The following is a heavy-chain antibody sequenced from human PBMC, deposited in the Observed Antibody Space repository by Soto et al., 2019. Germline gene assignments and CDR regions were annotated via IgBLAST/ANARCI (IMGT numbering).Heavy chain of an antibody. CDR1: GGSISSYY. CDR2: IYSSGST. Sequence: PSETLSLTCTVSGGSISSYYWSWIRQPPGKGLEWIGYIYSSGSTNYNPSLKSRVTISLDTSKKQFSLKLSSVTAADTAVYYCARIGVPREAAYYFDYWGQGTLVTVSS. CDR3: ARIGVPREAAYYFDY. J-gene: IGHJ4*02. V-gene: IGHV4-59*01. D-gene: IGHD2-2*01.